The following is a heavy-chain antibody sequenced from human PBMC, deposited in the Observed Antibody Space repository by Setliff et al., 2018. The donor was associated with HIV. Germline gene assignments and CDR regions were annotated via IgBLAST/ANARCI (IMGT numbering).Heavy chain of an antibody. D-gene: IGHD1-1*01. J-gene: IGHJ4*02. CDR2: ISYAGNNT. Sequence: PGGSLRLSCEASGFFFSTYGMHWVRQAPGKGLEWVSAISYAGNNTYYADSVMARFTFSRDNSSNTLYLQLNGLRPDDTEAYYCASARIPTGGTSTSFDDWGQGTQVTVSS. V-gene: IGHV3-30*19. CDR3: ASARIPTGGTSTSFDD. CDR1: GFFFSTYG.